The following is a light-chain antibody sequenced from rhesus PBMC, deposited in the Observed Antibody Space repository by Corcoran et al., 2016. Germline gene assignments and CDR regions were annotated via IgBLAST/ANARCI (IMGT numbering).Light chain of an antibody. V-gene: IGKV1-22*01. CDR1: QSISSW. J-gene: IGKJ4*01. Sequence: DIQMTQSPSSLSASVGDTVTITCRASQSISSWLAWYQQKPGTAPKLLIYKASSLQSGVPSRFSGSGSGTDFTLTIRNLQSEDFATYYCQQYSSSPLTFGGGTKVELK. CDR2: KAS. CDR3: QQYSSSPLT.